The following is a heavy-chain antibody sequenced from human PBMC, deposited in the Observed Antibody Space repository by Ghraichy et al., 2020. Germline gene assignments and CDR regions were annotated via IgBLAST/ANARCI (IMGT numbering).Heavy chain of an antibody. V-gene: IGHV1-2*04. CDR3: ARWGGGLDSS. D-gene: IGHD3-16*01. Sequence: ASVKVSCKASGYTFTGYYMHWVRQAPGQGLEWMGWINPNSGGTNYAQKVQGWVTMTRDTSISTAYMELSRLRSDDTAVYYCARWGGGLDSSWGQGTLVTVSS. J-gene: IGHJ4*02. CDR2: INPNSGGT. CDR1: GYTFTGYY.